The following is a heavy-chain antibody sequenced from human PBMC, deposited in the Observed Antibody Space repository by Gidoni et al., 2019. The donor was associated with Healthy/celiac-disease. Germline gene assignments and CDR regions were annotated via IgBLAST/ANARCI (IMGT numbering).Heavy chain of an antibody. V-gene: IGHV4-61*02. CDR2: IYTSGST. CDR1: GGSISSGSYY. CDR3: ARAAVVVSSFDY. Sequence: QVQLQESGPGLVKPSQTLSLTSTASGGSISSGSYYWSWIRQPAGKGLEWIGRIYTSGSTNYNPSLKSRVTMSVDTSKNQFSLKLSSVTAADTAVYYCARAAVVVSSFDYWGQGTLVTVSS. J-gene: IGHJ4*02. D-gene: IGHD2-15*01.